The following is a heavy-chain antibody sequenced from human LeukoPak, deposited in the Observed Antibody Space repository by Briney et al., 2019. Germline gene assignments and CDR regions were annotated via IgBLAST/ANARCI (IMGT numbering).Heavy chain of an antibody. Sequence: GGSLRLSCAASRFIFSNYGMSWVRQAPGKGLEWVSAISGSGDITKNADSVKGRLTISRDNSKNTLYLQMNSLRAEDTAVYYCAKGRAVATTGPGLAFDFWGQGTLVTVSS. J-gene: IGHJ4*02. CDR2: ISGSGDIT. V-gene: IGHV3-23*01. CDR1: RFIFSNYG. CDR3: AKGRAVATTGPGLAFDF. D-gene: IGHD5-12*01.